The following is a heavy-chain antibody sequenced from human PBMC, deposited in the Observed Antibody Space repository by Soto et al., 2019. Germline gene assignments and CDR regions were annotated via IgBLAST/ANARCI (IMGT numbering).Heavy chain of an antibody. CDR2: MFYSGAT. D-gene: IGHD2-15*01. CDR1: GGSISDISYC. V-gene: IGHV4-39*01. J-gene: IGHJ5*02. CDR3: ARHKSGSDWLDP. Sequence: RSETLSLTCTVSGGSISDISYCWGWIRQPPGKGLQWIGCMFYSGATYYNPSLKNRVTLSVDTSNNEFPLKLVSVTAPDTAVYYCARHKSGSDWLDPWGQGTLVTVSS.